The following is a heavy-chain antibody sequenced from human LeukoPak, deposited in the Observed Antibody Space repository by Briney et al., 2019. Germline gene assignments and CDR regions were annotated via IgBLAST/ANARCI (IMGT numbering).Heavy chain of an antibody. Sequence: GGSLRLSCAASRFTFPRYWMSWVRQAPGKGLEWVANINQEGSEKNYVDSVKGRFTISRDNAKNLLYLQMNNLRAEDTAVYYCARDDWGTYYGGNLGLDYWGQGTLVSVSS. J-gene: IGHJ4*02. CDR3: ARDDWGTYYGGNLGLDY. CDR2: INQEGSEK. CDR1: RFTFPRYW. D-gene: IGHD4-23*01. V-gene: IGHV3-7*01.